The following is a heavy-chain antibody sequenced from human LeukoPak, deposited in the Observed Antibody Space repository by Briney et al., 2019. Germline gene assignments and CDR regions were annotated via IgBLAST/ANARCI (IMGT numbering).Heavy chain of an antibody. CDR3: ARDKYTGYETFDY. Sequence: SSVTVSYKASRYTFTDYYIHWVRQAPGQAREWMGWINPNNGGTNYAQKFQGRVSMTRDTSISTAYMELNRLTSDDTAVYYCARDKYTGYETFDYWGQGTPVTVSS. CDR2: INPNNGGT. D-gene: IGHD5-12*01. CDR1: RYTFTDYY. J-gene: IGHJ4*02. V-gene: IGHV1-2*02.